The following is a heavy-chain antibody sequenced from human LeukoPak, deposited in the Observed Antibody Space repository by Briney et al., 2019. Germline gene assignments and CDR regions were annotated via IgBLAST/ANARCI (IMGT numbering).Heavy chain of an antibody. CDR3: AKDLGYDYGDHVSWFDP. CDR2: IYSGGNT. D-gene: IGHD4-17*01. CDR1: GFTVSTNY. Sequence: GGSLRLSCAASGFTVSTNYMTWVRQAPGKGLEWVSVIYSGGNTYYADSVKGRFTISRDNSKDTLYLQMNSLRAEDTAVYYCAKDLGYDYGDHVSWFDPWGQGTLVTVSS. J-gene: IGHJ5*02. V-gene: IGHV3-66*01.